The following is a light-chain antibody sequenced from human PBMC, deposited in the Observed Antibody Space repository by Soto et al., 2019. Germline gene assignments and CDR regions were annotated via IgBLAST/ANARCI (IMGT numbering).Light chain of an antibody. CDR2: TAS. V-gene: IGKV1-39*01. Sequence: DIQMTQSPSSLSASVGDRVTISCRASQSVSTYLNWFQQKPGKAPKPLIYTASTLQSGVPSRFSGSGSGTDLTLTINNLQPEDFATDYCQQSYSKTFGQGNKVXIK. J-gene: IGKJ1*01. CDR3: QQSYSKT. CDR1: QSVSTY.